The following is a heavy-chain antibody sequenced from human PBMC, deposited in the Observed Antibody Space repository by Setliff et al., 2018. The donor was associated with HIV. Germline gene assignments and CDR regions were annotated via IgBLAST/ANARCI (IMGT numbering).Heavy chain of an antibody. V-gene: IGHV4-31*03. CDR2: IYYSGST. D-gene: IGHD2-15*01. Sequence: PSETLSLTCTVSGGSISSGGYYWSWIRQHPGKGLEWIGYIYYSGSTYYNPSLKSRVTISVDTSKNQFSLKLSSVTAADTAVYYCSRLLVAGMLFDYWGQGTLVTVSS. J-gene: IGHJ4*02. CDR1: GGSISSGGYY. CDR3: SRLLVAGMLFDY.